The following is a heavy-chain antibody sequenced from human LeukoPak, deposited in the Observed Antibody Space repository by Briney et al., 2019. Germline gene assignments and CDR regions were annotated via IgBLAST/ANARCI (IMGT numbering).Heavy chain of an antibody. J-gene: IGHJ4*02. CDR1: GFTFSDYY. V-gene: IGHV3-11*01. CDR2: ISSSGSTI. CDR3: TKDRARGGATDFDY. Sequence: GGSLRLSCAASGFTFSDYYMSWIRQAPGKGLEWVSYISSSGSTIYYADSVKGRFTISRDNAKNSLYLQMNSLRAEDTAVYYCTKDRARGGATDFDYWGQGTLVTVSS. D-gene: IGHD1-26*01.